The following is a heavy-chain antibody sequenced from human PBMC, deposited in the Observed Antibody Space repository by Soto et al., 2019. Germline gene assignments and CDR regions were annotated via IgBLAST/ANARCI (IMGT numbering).Heavy chain of an antibody. CDR1: GGSISSSSYY. CDR3: ARTAMVTGNYYYYYGMDV. CDR2: IYYSGST. Sequence: SETLSLTCTVSGGSISSSSYYWGWIRQPPGKGLEWIGSIYYSGSTYYNPSLKSRVTISVDTSKNQFSLKLSSVAAADTAVYYCARTAMVTGNYYYYYGMDVWGQGTTVTVSS. J-gene: IGHJ6*02. V-gene: IGHV4-39*01. D-gene: IGHD5-18*01.